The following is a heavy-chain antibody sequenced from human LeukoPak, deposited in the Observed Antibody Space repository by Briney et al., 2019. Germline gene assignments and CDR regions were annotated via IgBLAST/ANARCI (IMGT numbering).Heavy chain of an antibody. D-gene: IGHD3-22*01. J-gene: IGHJ4*02. CDR1: GFTFSSNA. V-gene: IGHV3-23*01. CDR3: AKVKTYRSVYYPYSYFDY. Sequence: PGGSLRLSCAASGFTFSSNAMSWVRQAPGKGLEWVSAISGSGGSTYYADSVKGRFTISRDNSKNTLYLKMNSLRAEDTAVYYCAKVKTYRSVYYPYSYFDYWGQGTLVTVSS. CDR2: ISGSGGST.